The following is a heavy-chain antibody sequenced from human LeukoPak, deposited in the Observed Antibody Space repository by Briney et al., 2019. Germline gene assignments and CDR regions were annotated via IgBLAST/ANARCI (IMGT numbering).Heavy chain of an antibody. CDR2: IYPGDSDT. CDR1: GYSFTSYW. V-gene: IGHV5-51*01. J-gene: IGHJ4*02. CDR3: ARHRTHYYGSGMNYFDY. Sequence: PGESLKISCKGSGYSFTSYWIGWVRQMPGKGLEWMGIIYPGDSDTRYSPSFQGQVTISADKSISTAYLQWSSLKASDTAMYYCARHRTHYYGSGMNYFDYWGQGTLVTVSS. D-gene: IGHD3-10*01.